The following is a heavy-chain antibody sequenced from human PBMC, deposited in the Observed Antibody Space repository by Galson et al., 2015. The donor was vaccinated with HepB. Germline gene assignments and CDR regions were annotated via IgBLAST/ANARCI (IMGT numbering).Heavy chain of an antibody. CDR3: AKGGGGHSPFDY. CDR2: FIDSGSDT. D-gene: IGHD1-26*01. CDR1: GFTFSSYA. Sequence: SLRLSCAASGFTFSSYAMSWVRQAAGKGLEWVSVFIDSGSDTSYADSVKGRFTISRDNSKNTLYLQMNSLRVEDTAVYYCAKGGGGHSPFDYWGQGTLITVSS. V-gene: IGHV3-23*05. J-gene: IGHJ4*02.